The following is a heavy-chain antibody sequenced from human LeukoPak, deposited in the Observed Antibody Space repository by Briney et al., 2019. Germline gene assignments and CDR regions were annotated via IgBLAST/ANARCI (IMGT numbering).Heavy chain of an antibody. D-gene: IGHD5-12*01. Sequence: GDSLRLSCAASGFTFSTYSMAWVRQAPRKGLEWVSYIFPNGGTTHYADSVKGRFTISRDNSKNTLYLQMHSLRAEDTAVYYCAKDQRPDSGYDIDYWGQGTLVTVSS. CDR3: AKDQRPDSGYDIDY. J-gene: IGHJ4*02. CDR2: IFPNGGTT. V-gene: IGHV3-23*01. CDR1: GFTFSTYS.